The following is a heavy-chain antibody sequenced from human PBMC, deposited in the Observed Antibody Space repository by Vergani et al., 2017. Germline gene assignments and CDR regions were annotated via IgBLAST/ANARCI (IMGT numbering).Heavy chain of an antibody. D-gene: IGHD6-19*01. Sequence: EVQLVESGGGLVQPGGSLRLSCAASGFTFSSYWMSWVRQATGKGLEWVANIKQDGSEKYYVDSVKGRFTSSRDNAKNSLYLQMNSLRAEDTAVYYCAGRRPDIAVAGPADVWGQGTTVTVSS. CDR3: AGRRPDIAVAGPADV. CDR2: IKQDGSEK. V-gene: IGHV3-7*01. CDR1: GFTFSSYW. J-gene: IGHJ6*02.